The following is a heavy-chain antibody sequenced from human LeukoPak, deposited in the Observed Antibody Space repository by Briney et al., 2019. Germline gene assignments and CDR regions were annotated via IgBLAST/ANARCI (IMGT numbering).Heavy chain of an antibody. CDR2: INHSGST. CDR3: ARGLPPDY. J-gene: IGHJ4*02. CDR1: GGSISSSSYY. V-gene: IGHV4-39*07. Sequence: SETLSLTCTVSGGSISSSSYYWGWIRQPPGKGLEWIGEINHSGSTNYNPSLKSRVTISVDTSKNQFSLKLSSVTAADTAVYYCARGLPPDYWGQGTLVTVSS.